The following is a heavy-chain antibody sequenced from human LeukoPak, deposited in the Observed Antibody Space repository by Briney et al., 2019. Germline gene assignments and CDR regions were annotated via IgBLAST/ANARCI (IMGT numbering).Heavy chain of an antibody. J-gene: IGHJ4*02. Sequence: SETLSLTCTVSGGSISSGGYYWSWIRQHPGKGLEWIGYIYYSGSTYYNPSLKSRVTISVDTSKNQFSLKLSSVTAADTAVYYCARLRGDYYDILTGTFDYWGQGTLVTVSS. D-gene: IGHD3-9*01. CDR1: GGSISSGGYY. CDR2: IYYSGST. CDR3: ARLRGDYYDILTGTFDY. V-gene: IGHV4-31*03.